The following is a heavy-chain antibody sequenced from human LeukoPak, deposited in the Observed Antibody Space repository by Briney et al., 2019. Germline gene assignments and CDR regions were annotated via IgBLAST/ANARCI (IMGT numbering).Heavy chain of an antibody. Sequence: GGSLRLSCEVSGFIFSSYWMSWVRQAPGKGLEGVANIKQDGSEKYYVDSVKGRFTISRDNAKNSLYLQMNSLRAEDTAVYYCARDNWNDGPVFWGQGTMVTVSS. CDR2: IKQDGSEK. D-gene: IGHD1-20*01. V-gene: IGHV3-7*01. J-gene: IGHJ3*01. CDR3: ARDNWNDGPVF. CDR1: GFIFSSYW.